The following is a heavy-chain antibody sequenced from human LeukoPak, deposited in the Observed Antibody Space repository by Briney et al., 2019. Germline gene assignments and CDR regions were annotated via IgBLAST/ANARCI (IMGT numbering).Heavy chain of an antibody. CDR1: GFTFTTYW. CDR2: ISSSSSYI. CDR3: ARDKVVVVAAFFDY. J-gene: IGHJ4*02. D-gene: IGHD2-15*01. V-gene: IGHV3-21*01. Sequence: GGSLRLSCAASGFTFTTYWMTWVRQAPGKGLEWVSSISSSSSYIYYADSVKGRFTISRDNAKNSLYLQMNSLRAEDTAVYYCARDKVVVVAAFFDYWGQGTLVTVSS.